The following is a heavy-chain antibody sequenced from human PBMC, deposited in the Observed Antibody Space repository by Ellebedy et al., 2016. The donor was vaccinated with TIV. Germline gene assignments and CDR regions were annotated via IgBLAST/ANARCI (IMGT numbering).Heavy chain of an antibody. D-gene: IGHD3-16*01. CDR2: LKQDGCEE. CDR1: GFTFNSYV. Sequence: PGGSLRLSCVASGFTFNSYVMSWVRQAPGRGLEWVANLKQDGCEEYYVDSVKGRFTISRDNAKNSLYLQMNSLRAEDPAVYYCARDRLPSSYVGMDVWGQGPTVTVSS. V-gene: IGHV3-7*03. CDR3: ARDRLPSSYVGMDV. J-gene: IGHJ6*02.